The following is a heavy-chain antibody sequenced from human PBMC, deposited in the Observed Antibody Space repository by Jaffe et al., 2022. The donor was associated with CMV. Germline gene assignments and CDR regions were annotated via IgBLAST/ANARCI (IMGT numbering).Heavy chain of an antibody. D-gene: IGHD1-7*01. CDR3: ARDLRLTSGTKYYYYYYYMDV. V-gene: IGHV1-3*01. CDR1: GYTFTSYA. Sequence: QVQLVQSGAEVKKPGASVKVSCKASGYTFTSYAMHWVRQAPGQRLEWMGWINAGNGNTKYSQKFQGRVTITRDTSASTAYMELSSLRSEDTAVYYCARDLRLTSGTKYYYYYYYMDVWGKGTTVTVSS. CDR2: INAGNGNT. J-gene: IGHJ6*03.